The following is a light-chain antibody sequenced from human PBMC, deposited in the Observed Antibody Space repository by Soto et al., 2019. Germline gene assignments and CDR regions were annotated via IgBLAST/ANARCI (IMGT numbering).Light chain of an antibody. CDR2: DAF. Sequence: DIQMTRSPASLSADVGDRVTITCRASQSIASYLNWYQLKPEKAPKLLISDAFSLQSGVPSRFSGSGSGTDFTLTINSLQPEDFATYYCQQSYSTPLGFGQGTKVDVK. J-gene: IGKJ1*01. CDR1: QSIASY. CDR3: QQSYSTPLG. V-gene: IGKV1-39*01.